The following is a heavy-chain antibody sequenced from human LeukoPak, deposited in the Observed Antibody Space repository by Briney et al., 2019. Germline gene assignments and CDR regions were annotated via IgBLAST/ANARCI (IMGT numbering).Heavy chain of an antibody. CDR1: GGSISSSSYY. Sequence: SETLSLTCTVSGGSISSSSYYWGWIRQPPGKGLEWIGSIYYSGSTYYNPALKRRVTISVDTSKNQFSLKLSSVTAADTAVYYCARYGYYGDRSWFDPWGQGTLVTVSS. CDR3: ARYGYYGDRSWFDP. J-gene: IGHJ5*02. D-gene: IGHD4-17*01. CDR2: IYYSGST. V-gene: IGHV4-39*01.